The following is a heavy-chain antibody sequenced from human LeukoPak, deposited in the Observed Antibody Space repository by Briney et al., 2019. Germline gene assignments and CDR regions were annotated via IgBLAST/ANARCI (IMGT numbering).Heavy chain of an antibody. J-gene: IGHJ6*03. CDR3: ARDQCSTTSCYTYYMDV. D-gene: IGHD2-2*02. V-gene: IGHV3-7*01. CDR1: GFTFSSYW. CDR2: IKQDGSEK. Sequence: PGGSLRLSCAASGFTFSSYWMSWVRQAPGKGLEWVDNIKQDGSEKYYVDSVKGRFTISRDSAKNLLYLQMDSLTAEDTAVYYCARDQCSTTSCYTYYMDVWGDGTTVTVSS.